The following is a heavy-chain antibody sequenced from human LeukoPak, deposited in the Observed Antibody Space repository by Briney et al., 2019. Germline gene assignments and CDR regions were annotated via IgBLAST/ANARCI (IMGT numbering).Heavy chain of an antibody. CDR3: ARGIGRGNWFDP. D-gene: IGHD2-15*01. CDR2: IKTDGSNT. CDR1: GFTFSTYW. Sequence: GGSLRLSCAASGFTFSTYWMHWVRQDPRKGLVWVSRIKTDGSNTYYADSVKGRFTTSRDNAKNSLYLQMNSLRAEDTAVYYCARGIGRGNWFDPWGQGTLVTVSS. V-gene: IGHV3-74*01. J-gene: IGHJ5*02.